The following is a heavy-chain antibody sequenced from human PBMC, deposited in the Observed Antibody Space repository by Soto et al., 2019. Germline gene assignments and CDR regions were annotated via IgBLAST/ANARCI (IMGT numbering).Heavy chain of an antibody. CDR1: GGSFSGYY. Sequence: TLSLTCAVYGGSFSGYYWSWIRQPPGKGLEWIGEINHSGSTNYNPSLKSRVTISVDTSKNQFSLKLSSVTAADTAVYYCARAPYNWNDGVEYWGQGTLVTVSS. D-gene: IGHD1-20*01. CDR2: INHSGST. J-gene: IGHJ4*02. V-gene: IGHV4-34*01. CDR3: ARAPYNWNDGVEY.